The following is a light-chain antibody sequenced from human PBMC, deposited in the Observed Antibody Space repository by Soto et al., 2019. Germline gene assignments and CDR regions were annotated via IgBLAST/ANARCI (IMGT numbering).Light chain of an antibody. CDR3: MQHKSYPRT. CDR2: SAN. J-gene: IGKJ1*01. CDR1: QDISNF. V-gene: IGKV1-17*03. Sequence: IQLTQSPSDMSASVGDRVTITCRASQDISNFLVWFQQRPGKVPKRLMYSANRLESGVPSRFSGSGSGTEFTLTISSLQREDFATYYCMQHKSYPRTFGQGTKVDIK.